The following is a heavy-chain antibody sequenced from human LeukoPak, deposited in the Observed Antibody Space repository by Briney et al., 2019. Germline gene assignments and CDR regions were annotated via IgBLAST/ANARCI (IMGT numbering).Heavy chain of an antibody. D-gene: IGHD3-22*01. J-gene: IGHJ4*02. CDR1: GFTFSSYS. V-gene: IGHV3-21*01. CDR3: AKFYDSSGYYYFDY. CDR2: ISSSSSYI. Sequence: PGGSLRLSCAASGFTFSSYSMNWVRQAPGKGLEWVSSISSSSSYIYYADSVKGRFTISRDNAKNSLYLQMNSLRAEDTAVYYCAKFYDSSGYYYFDYWGQGTLVTVSS.